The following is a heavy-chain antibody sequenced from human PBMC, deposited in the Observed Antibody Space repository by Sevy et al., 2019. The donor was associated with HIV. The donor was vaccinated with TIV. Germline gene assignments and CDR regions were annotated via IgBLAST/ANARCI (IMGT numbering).Heavy chain of an antibody. V-gene: IGHV1-69*13. CDR2: IIPIFGTP. D-gene: IGHD7-27*01. CDR1: GDTFSTYG. CDR3: AREGGVATTGDHDAFDI. J-gene: IGHJ3*02. Sequence: ASVKVSCKASGDTFSTYGLSWVRQAPGQGLEWMGGIIPIFGTPNYAQKFQGRVTITADESASKAYMELSSLRSADTALYYCAREGGVATTGDHDAFDIWGHGTLVTVSS.